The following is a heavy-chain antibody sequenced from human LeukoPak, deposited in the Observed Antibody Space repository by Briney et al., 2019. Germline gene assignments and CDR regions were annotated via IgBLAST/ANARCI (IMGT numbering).Heavy chain of an antibody. V-gene: IGHV1-18*01. Sequence: ASVKVSCKASGYTFTSYGISWVRQAPGQGLEWMGWISAYNGNTNYAQKLQGRVTMTTDTSTSTAYMELRSLRSDDTAVYYCARGGYSGYVGSYFDYWGQGTLVTVSS. CDR3: ARGGYSGYVGSYFDY. CDR2: ISAYNGNT. CDR1: GYTFTSYG. J-gene: IGHJ4*02. D-gene: IGHD5-12*01.